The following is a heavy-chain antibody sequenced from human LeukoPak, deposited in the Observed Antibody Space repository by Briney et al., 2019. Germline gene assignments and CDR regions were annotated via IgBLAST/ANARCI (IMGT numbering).Heavy chain of an antibody. CDR2: IIPIFGTA. CDR1: GGTFSSYA. V-gene: IGHV1-69*06. CDR3: ASVATQLVGAFDI. J-gene: IGHJ3*02. D-gene: IGHD6-13*01. Sequence: ASVKVSCKASGGTFSSYAISWVRQAPGQGLEWMGGIIPIFGTANYAQKFQGRVTITADKSTSTAYMELSSLRSEDTAVYYCASVATQLVGAFDIWGQGTMVTVSS.